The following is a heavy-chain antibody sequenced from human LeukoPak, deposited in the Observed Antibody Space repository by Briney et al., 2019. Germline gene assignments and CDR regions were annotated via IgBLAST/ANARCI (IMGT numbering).Heavy chain of an antibody. V-gene: IGHV4-34*01. CDR2: INHSGST. J-gene: IGHJ4*02. CDR3: ARGTMTTVTYYFDY. D-gene: IGHD4-17*01. Sequence: PSETLSLTCAVYGGSFSGYYWSWIRQPPGKGLEWLGEINHSGSTNYNPSLKSRVTISVDTSKNQFSLKLSSVTAADTAVYYCARGTMTTVTYYFDYWGQGTLVTVSS. CDR1: GGSFSGYY.